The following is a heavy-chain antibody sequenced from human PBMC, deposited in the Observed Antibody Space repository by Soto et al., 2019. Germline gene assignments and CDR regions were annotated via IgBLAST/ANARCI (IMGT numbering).Heavy chain of an antibody. CDR1: GFTFSTYG. CDR2: MSYDGGNE. J-gene: IGHJ4*02. Sequence: QVQLVESGGGVVQPGRSLRLSCAASGFTFSTYGMHWVRQAPGKGLEWVAVMSYDGGNENYADSVKGRFTISRDNSKNPLYLQMNSLRVEDTAVYYCAKKSSGDVTQGPDYWGQGTLVTVSS. V-gene: IGHV3-30*18. D-gene: IGHD6-25*01. CDR3: AKKSSGDVTQGPDY.